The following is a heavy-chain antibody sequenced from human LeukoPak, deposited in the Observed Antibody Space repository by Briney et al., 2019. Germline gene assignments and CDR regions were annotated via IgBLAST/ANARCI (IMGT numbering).Heavy chain of an antibody. D-gene: IGHD3-9*01. CDR2: IYTSGST. V-gene: IGHV4-61*02. CDR3: ARDILTGYEGNWFDP. J-gene: IGHJ5*02. CDR1: GGSISSGSYY. Sequence: SETLSLTCTVSGGSISSGSYYWRWIRQPAGKGLEWIGRIYTSGSTNYNPSLKSRVTISVDTSKNQFSLKLSSVTAADTAVYYFARDILTGYEGNWFDPWGQGTLVTVSS.